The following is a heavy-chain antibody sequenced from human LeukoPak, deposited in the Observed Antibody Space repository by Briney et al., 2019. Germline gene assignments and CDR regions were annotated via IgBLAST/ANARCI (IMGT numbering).Heavy chain of an antibody. CDR2: INPNSGGT. CDR3: ARDPWVVGVMDGYSMGDH. J-gene: IGHJ4*02. CDR1: GYTFTGYY. Sequence: GASVKVSCKASGYTFTGYYMQWVRQAPGQGLEWMGWINPNSGGTNYAQKFQGRVTMTRDTSISTAYMELTSLRSDDTAVYFCARDPWVVGVMDGYSMGDHWGQGSLVIVSS. D-gene: IGHD2-21*01. V-gene: IGHV1-2*02.